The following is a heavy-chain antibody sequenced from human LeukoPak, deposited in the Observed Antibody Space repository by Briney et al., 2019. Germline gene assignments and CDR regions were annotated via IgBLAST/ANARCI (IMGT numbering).Heavy chain of an antibody. Sequence: PSETLSLTCTVSGGSISSGGYYWSWICQHPGKGLEWIVYIYYSGSTYYNPSLKSRVTISVDTSKNQFSLKLSSVTAADTAVYYCARDLGIGSLWLQPHDAFDIWGQGTMVTVSS. CDR3: ARDLGIGSLWLQPHDAFDI. CDR2: IYYSGST. V-gene: IGHV4-31*03. J-gene: IGHJ3*02. D-gene: IGHD5-24*01. CDR1: GGSISSGGYY.